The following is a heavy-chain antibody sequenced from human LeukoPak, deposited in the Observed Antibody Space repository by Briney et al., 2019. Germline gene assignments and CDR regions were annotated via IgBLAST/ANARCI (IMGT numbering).Heavy chain of an antibody. CDR3: TTFGPYCSSTSCRAQGPGLGYYYMDV. CDR2: IKSKTDGGTT. CDR1: GFTFSNAW. D-gene: IGHD2-2*01. Sequence: PGGSLRLSCAASGFTFSNAWMSWVRQAPGKGLEWVGRIKSKTDGGTTDYAAPVKGRFTISRDDSKNTLYLQMNSLKTEDTAVYYCTTFGPYCSSTSCRAQGPGLGYYYMDVWGKGTTVTVSS. J-gene: IGHJ6*03. V-gene: IGHV3-15*01.